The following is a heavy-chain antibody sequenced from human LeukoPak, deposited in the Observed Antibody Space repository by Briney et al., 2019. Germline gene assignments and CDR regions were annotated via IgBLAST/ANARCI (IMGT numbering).Heavy chain of an antibody. J-gene: IGHJ4*02. Sequence: PGRSLRLSCAASGFTFDDYAMHWVRQAPGKGLEWVSGISWNSGSIGYADSVKGRFTISRDNAKNSLYLQMNSLRAEDAAIYYCAKAFAFVGANFFDYWGQGTLVTVSS. V-gene: IGHV3-9*01. CDR3: AKAFAFVGANFFDY. CDR1: GFTFDDYA. CDR2: ISWNSGSI. D-gene: IGHD1-26*01.